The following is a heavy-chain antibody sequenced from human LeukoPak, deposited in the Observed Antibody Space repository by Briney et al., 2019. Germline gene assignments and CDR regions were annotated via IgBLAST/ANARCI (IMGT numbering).Heavy chain of an antibody. D-gene: IGHD2-2*01. J-gene: IGHJ4*02. CDR1: GFTFSSYA. Sequence: PGGSLRLSCAASGFTFSSYAMSWVRQAPGKGLEWVSAISGSCGSTYYADSVKGRFTISRDNSKNTLYLQMNSLRAEDTAVYYCAKEYDIVVVPAASFFDYWGQGTLVTVSS. CDR3: AKEYDIVVVPAASFFDY. CDR2: ISGSCGST. V-gene: IGHV3-23*01.